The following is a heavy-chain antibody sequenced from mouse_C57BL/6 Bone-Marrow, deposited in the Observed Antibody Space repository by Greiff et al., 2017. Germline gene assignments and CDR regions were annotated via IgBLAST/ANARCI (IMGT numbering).Heavy chain of an antibody. V-gene: IGHV3-6*01. D-gene: IGHD1-1*01. CDR3: ARGNYGSISYFDY. CDR2: ISYDGSN. J-gene: IGHJ2*01. CDR1: GYSITSGYY. Sequence: EVQLQQSGPGLVKPSQSLSLTCSVTGYSITSGYYWNWIRQFPGNKLEWMGYISYDGSNNYNPSLKNRISITRDTSKNQFFLKLNSVTTEDTATYYCARGNYGSISYFDYWGQGTTLTVSS.